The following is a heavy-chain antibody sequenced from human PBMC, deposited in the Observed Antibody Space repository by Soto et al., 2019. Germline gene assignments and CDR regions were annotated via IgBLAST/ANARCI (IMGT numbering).Heavy chain of an antibody. CDR3: ARDISSPHYYYYGMDV. CDR1: GGTFSSYA. CDR2: IIPIFGTA. Sequence: QVQLVQSGAEVKKPGSSVKVSCKASGGTFSSYAISWVRQAPGQGLEWMGGIIPIFGTANYAQKFQGRVTITADESTSTAYMDLSILRSADTAVYYCARDISSPHYYYYGMDVWGQGTTVTVSS. D-gene: IGHD3-3*02. V-gene: IGHV1-69*01. J-gene: IGHJ6*02.